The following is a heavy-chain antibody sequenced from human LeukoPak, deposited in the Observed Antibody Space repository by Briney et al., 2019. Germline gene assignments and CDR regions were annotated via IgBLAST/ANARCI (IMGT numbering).Heavy chain of an antibody. D-gene: IGHD2-21*02. V-gene: IGHV4-39*07. CDR2: IYYSGGA. J-gene: IGHJ4*02. CDR3: ARTHCEGDCFSAIRY. Sequence: PSETLSLTCTVSGDSLRKSTFYWVWIRQPPGKGLEWIGSIYYSGGADYNPSLQSRVTISVDTSKNEFSLKVRSVTAADTAVYFCARTHCEGDCFSAIRYWGQGTPVTVSS. CDR1: GDSLRKSTFY.